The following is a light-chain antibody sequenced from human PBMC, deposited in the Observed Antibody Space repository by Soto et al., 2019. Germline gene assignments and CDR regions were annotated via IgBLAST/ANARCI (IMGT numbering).Light chain of an antibody. J-gene: IGLJ3*02. CDR2: INSDGSH. Sequence: QPVLTQSPSVSASLGASVKLTCTLSSGHSTYAIAWHQQQPEKGPRFLMKINSDGSHSKGDGFFDRFSGSSSGAERHLTISCLQSEDEADYYCQSLGTGIQVFGGGTKLTVL. V-gene: IGLV4-69*01. CDR3: QSLGTGIQV. CDR1: SGHSTYA.